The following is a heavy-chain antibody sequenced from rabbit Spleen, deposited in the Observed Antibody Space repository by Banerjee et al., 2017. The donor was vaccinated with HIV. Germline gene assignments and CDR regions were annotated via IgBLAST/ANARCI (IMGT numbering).Heavy chain of an antibody. V-gene: IGHV1S40*01. CDR2: INMFTGKS. CDR3: ARDLVAAIGWNFNL. Sequence: QSLEESGGDLVKPGASLTLTCIASGVSFSGNSYMCWVRQAPGKGLEWIACINMFTGKSVYASWAKGRFIMSRPSSTTVTLQMTSLTVADTATYFCARDLVAAIGWNFNLWGPGTLVTVS. CDR1: GVSFSGNSY. D-gene: IGHD5-1*01. J-gene: IGHJ4*01.